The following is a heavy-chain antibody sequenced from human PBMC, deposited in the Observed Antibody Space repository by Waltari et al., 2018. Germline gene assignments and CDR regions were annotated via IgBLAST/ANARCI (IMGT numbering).Heavy chain of an antibody. Sequence: EVQLVESGGGLVQAGGSLRLSCAASGFTFSSYEMNWVRQVPGKGFGWISYIRGSGSNKYHTDSVKGRFTISRDNAKNSLSLQMYSLRVEDTAVYYCVRNAVWSGPDCWGQGTLVTVSS. CDR1: GFTFSSYE. CDR2: IRGSGSNK. J-gene: IGHJ4*02. D-gene: IGHD3-3*01. CDR3: VRNAVWSGPDC. V-gene: IGHV3-48*03.